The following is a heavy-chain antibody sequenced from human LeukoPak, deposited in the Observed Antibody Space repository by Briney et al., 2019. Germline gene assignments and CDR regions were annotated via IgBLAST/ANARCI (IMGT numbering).Heavy chain of an antibody. CDR1: GGTFSGYA. CDR2: IIPIFGTA. V-gene: IGHV1-69*06. D-gene: IGHD3-9*01. J-gene: IGHJ4*02. Sequence: SVKVSCKASGGTFSGYAISWVRQAPGQGLEWVGGIIPIFGTANYAQKFQGRVTITADKSTSTAYMELSSLRSEDTAVYYCATHYDILTGYQRYFDYWGQGTLVTVSS. CDR3: ATHYDILTGYQRYFDY.